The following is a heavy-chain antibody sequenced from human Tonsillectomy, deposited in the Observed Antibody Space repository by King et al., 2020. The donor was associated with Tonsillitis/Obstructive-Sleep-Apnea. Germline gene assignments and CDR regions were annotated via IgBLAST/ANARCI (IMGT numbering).Heavy chain of an antibody. V-gene: IGHV3-9*01. CDR1: GFTFDDYA. J-gene: IGHJ5*02. D-gene: IGHD1-26*01. CDR2: ISWNSGSI. CDR3: VRGRSGSYYDWFDP. Sequence: VQLVESGGGLVQPGRSLRLSCAASGFTFDDYAMHWVRQAPGKGLEWVSSISWNSGSIDYADSVKGRVTISRDNAKNSLYLQMNSLRAEDTALYYCVRGRSGSYYDWFDPWGQGTLVTVSS.